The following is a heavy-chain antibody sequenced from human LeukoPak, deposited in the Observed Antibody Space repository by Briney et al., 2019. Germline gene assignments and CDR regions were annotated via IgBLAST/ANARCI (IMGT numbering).Heavy chain of an antibody. CDR1: GFTFSSYA. J-gene: IGHJ6*03. V-gene: IGHV3-48*01. CDR2: ISSSSTTI. CDR3: ARSYMDV. Sequence: PGGSLRLSCAASGFTFSSYAMHWVRQAPGKGLEWISYISSSSTTIYYADSVKGRFTISRDNAKNSLYLQMSSLRAEDTAVYYCARSYMDVWGKGTTVTVSS.